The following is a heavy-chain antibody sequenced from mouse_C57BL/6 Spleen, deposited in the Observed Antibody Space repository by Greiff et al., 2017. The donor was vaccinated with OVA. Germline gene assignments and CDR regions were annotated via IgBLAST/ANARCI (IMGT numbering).Heavy chain of an antibody. J-gene: IGHJ3*01. D-gene: IGHD2-4*01. Sequence: QVTLKVSGPGILQPSQTLSLTCSFSGFSLSTFGMCVGWIRQPSGKGLEWLAHIWWNDDKYYNTALKSRLTISKDTSKNQVFLKIANVDTADTATYYCAKIAYSGLRRRAWFDYWGQGTLLNVYA. CDR3: AKIAYSGLRRRAWFDY. V-gene: IGHV8-8*01. CDR1: GFSLSTFGMC. CDR2: IWWNDDK.